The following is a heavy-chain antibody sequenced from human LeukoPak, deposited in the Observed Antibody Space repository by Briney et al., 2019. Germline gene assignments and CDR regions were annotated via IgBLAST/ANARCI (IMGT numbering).Heavy chain of an antibody. V-gene: IGHV1-18*03. Sequence: ASVTVSCKASGYTFAMFGISWVRQAPGQGFEWMGWSSAYNGDTKYSQRFQGRVTMSADTSTNTAYMDLRSLRSDDMAVYYCAFLSNSWAYDYWGQGTLVTVSS. CDR1: GYTFAMFG. J-gene: IGHJ4*02. D-gene: IGHD4-23*01. CDR2: SSAYNGDT. CDR3: AFLSNSWAYDY.